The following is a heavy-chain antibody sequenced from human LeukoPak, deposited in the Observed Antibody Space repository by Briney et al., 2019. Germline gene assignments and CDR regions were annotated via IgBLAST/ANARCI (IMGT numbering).Heavy chain of an antibody. Sequence: GSLRLSFPASGFRFTSYAMNLLRQAPGKGPEGISSISDDGKYIYYADSVKGRFTISRDDANSSLSLQMNNLRAEDTALYHCARDPFGAAHNWFDPWGQGTLVIVSS. CDR1: GFRFTSYA. CDR3: ARDPFGAAHNWFDP. CDR2: ISDDGKYI. D-gene: IGHD3-3*01. V-gene: IGHV3-21*01. J-gene: IGHJ5*02.